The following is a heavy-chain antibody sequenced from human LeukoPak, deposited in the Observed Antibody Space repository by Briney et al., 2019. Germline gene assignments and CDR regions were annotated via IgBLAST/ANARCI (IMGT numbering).Heavy chain of an antibody. CDR2: INPNSGGT. Sequence: ASVKVSCKASGYTFTGYYMHWVRQAPGQGLEWMGWINPNSGGTNYAQKFQGRVTMTRDTSISTAYMELSRLRSDDTAVYYCARDQVDPFYGGHTGGLYAFDIWGQGTMVTVSS. J-gene: IGHJ3*02. V-gene: IGHV1-2*02. CDR3: ARDQVDPFYGGHTGGLYAFDI. D-gene: IGHD4/OR15-4a*01. CDR1: GYTFTGYY.